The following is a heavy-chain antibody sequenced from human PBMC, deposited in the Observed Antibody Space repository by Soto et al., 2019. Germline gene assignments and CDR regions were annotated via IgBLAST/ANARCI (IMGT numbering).Heavy chain of an antibody. D-gene: IGHD2-2*01. CDR3: AREGDIVVVPAANWFDP. CDR2: ISSSSSTI. CDR1: GFTFSSYS. J-gene: IGHJ5*02. Sequence: PGASLRLSCAASGFTFSSYSMNWVRQAPGKGLEWVSYISSSSSTIYYADSVKGRFTISRDNAKNSLYLQMNSLRDEDTAVYYCAREGDIVVVPAANWFDPWGQGTLVTVSS. V-gene: IGHV3-48*02.